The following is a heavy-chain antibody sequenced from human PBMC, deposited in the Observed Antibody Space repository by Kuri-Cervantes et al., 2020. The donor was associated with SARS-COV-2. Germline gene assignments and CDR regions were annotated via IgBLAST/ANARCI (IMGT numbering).Heavy chain of an antibody. J-gene: IGHJ4*02. D-gene: IGHD6-19*01. Sequence: GESLKISCAASGFTFSSYSMNWVRQAPGKGLGWVSYISSSSSTIYYADSVKSRFTISRDNAKNSLYLQMNSLRDEDTAVYYCARAPRSIAVAGTSLFDYWGQGTLITVSS. CDR2: ISSSSSTI. CDR3: ARAPRSIAVAGTSLFDY. V-gene: IGHV3-48*02. CDR1: GFTFSSYS.